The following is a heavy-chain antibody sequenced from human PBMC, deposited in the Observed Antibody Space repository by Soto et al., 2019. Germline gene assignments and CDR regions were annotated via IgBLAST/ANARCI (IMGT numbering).Heavy chain of an antibody. CDR2: MNPNSGNT. CDR1: GYTFTSYD. J-gene: IGHJ6*02. Sequence: ASVKVSCKASGYTFTSYDINWVRQATGQGLEWMGWMNPNSGNTGYAQKFQGRVTMTRNTSISTAYMELSSLRSEDTAVYYCARGARQCIDGSCYLWGSMYVWGQGTMVTVSS. V-gene: IGHV1-8*01. D-gene: IGHD2-15*01. CDR3: ARGARQCIDGSCYLWGSMYV.